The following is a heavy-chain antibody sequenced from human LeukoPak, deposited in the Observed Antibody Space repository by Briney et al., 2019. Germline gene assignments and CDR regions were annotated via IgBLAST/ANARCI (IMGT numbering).Heavy chain of an antibody. D-gene: IGHD5-12*01. CDR1: GGSFSGYY. CDR3: ARRASGSYDY. J-gene: IGHJ4*02. CDR2: INHSGST. V-gene: IGHV4-34*01. Sequence: SETLSLTCAVYGGSFSGYYWSWIRQPPGKGLEWIGEINHSGSTNYNPSLKSRVTISVDTSKNQFSLKLSSVTAADTAVYYCARRASGSYDYWGQGTLVTVSS.